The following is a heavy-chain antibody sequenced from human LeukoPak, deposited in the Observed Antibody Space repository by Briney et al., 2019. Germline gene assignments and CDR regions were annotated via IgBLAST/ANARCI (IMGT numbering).Heavy chain of an antibody. CDR3: ATETIGRHYDY. CDR2: IGPTGTDR. D-gene: IGHD1-14*01. V-gene: IGHV3-21*01. J-gene: IGHJ4*02. CDR1: GFTFSSCG. Sequence: PGGSLRLSCAASGFTFSSCGFNWVRQAPGKGLEWVSSIGPTGTDRYYADSVRGRFTISRDNAKNSMYLQMDSLRDEDTAVYYCATETIGRHYDYGGQGTLLTVSS.